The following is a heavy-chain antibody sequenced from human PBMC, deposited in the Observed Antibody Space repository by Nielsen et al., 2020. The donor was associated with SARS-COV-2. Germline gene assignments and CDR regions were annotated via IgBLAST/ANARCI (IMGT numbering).Heavy chain of an antibody. V-gene: IGHV1-46*01. CDR3: ARGDGYKFDAFDI. CDR2: INPSGGST. D-gene: IGHD5-24*01. J-gene: IGHJ3*02. CDR1: GYTFTSYY. Sequence: ASVKVSCKASGYTFTSYYMHWVRRAPGQGLEWMGIINPSGGSTSYAQKFQGRVTITADESTSTAYMELSSLRSEDTAVYYCARGDGYKFDAFDIWGQGTMVTVSS.